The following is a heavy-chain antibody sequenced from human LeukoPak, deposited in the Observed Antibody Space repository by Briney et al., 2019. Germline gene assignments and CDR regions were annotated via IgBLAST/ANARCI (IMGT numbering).Heavy chain of an antibody. CDR3: ARVEYGSGSYYKTLDY. CDR1: GFTFSSYA. J-gene: IGHJ4*02. D-gene: IGHD3-10*01. V-gene: IGHV3-23*01. Sequence: PGGSLRLSCAASGFTFSSYAMSWVRQAPGKGLEWVSSISGSGGSTYYADSVKGRFTISRDNAKNSLYLQMNSLRDEDAAVYYCARVEYGSGSYYKTLDYWGPGTLVTVSS. CDR2: ISGSGGST.